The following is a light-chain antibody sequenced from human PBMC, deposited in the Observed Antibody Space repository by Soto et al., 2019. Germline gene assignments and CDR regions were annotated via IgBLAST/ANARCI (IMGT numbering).Light chain of an antibody. CDR1: QNVFSN. V-gene: IGKV3-15*01. CDR2: GAS. CDR3: QPYNNWPLT. J-gene: IGKJ4*01. Sequence: EIVMTQSPGTLSVSPGERATLSCRASQNVFSNVAWYQQRPGQPPRLLISGASTRATGVPTRFSGSRSGAEFTLTINSLQSEDFAVYYCQPYNNWPLTFGGGTKVDIK.